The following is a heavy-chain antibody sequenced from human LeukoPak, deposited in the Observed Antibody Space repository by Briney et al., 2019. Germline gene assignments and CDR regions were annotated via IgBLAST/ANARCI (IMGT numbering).Heavy chain of an antibody. CDR1: GYSFTSYW. D-gene: IGHD6-13*01. Sequence: GESLRISCQGSGYSFTSYWISWVRPMPGKGLEWMGRIDPSDSYTNYSPSFQGHVTISADKFISTAYLQWSSLKASDTAMYYCARRVSRTYWYFDLWGRGTLVTVSS. CDR3: ARRVSRTYWYFDL. J-gene: IGHJ2*01. CDR2: IDPSDSYT. V-gene: IGHV5-10-1*01.